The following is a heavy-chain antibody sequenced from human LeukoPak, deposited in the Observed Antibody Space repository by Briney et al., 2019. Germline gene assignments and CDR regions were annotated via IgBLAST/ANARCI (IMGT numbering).Heavy chain of an antibody. D-gene: IGHD1-26*01. Sequence: ASVKVSCKASGYTFTGYYMHWVRQAPGQGLEWMGWINPNSGGTNYAQKFQGRVTMTRDTSISTAYMELSRLRSEDTAVYYCARGEELRNWFDPWGQGTLVTVSS. V-gene: IGHV1-2*02. CDR2: INPNSGGT. J-gene: IGHJ5*02. CDR1: GYTFTGYY. CDR3: ARGEELRNWFDP.